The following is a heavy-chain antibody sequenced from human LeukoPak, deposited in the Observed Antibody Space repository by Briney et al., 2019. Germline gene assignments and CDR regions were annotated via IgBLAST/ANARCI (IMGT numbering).Heavy chain of an antibody. CDR2: ISYDGSNK. J-gene: IGHJ4*02. CDR1: GFTFSSYG. D-gene: IGHD4-17*01. Sequence: PGRSLRLSCAASGFTFSSYGMHWVRQAPGKGLEWVAVISYDGSNKYYADSVKGRFTISRDNSKNTLYLQMNSLRPEDTAVYYCAKEPGDYYFDCWGQGTLVTVSS. V-gene: IGHV3-30*18. CDR3: AKEPGDYYFDC.